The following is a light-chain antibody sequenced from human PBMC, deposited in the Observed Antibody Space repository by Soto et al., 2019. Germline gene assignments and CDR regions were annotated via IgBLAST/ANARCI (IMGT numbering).Light chain of an antibody. V-gene: IGLV8-61*01. CDR2: STN. CDR3: VLYMGSGIWV. J-gene: IGLJ3*02. CDR1: SGSVSTTYY. Sequence: QAVVTQEPSFSVSPGGTVTLTCGLSSGSVSTTYYPSWYQQTPGQAPRTLIHSTNPRSSGVPDRFSGSILGSKAALTITGAQADDESDYYCVLYMGSGIWVFGGGTKLTVL.